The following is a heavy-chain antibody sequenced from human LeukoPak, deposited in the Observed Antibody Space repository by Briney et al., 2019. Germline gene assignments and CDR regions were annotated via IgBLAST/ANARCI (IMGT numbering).Heavy chain of an antibody. CDR1: GVSVSTSH. V-gene: IGHV4-59*02. J-gene: IGHJ4*02. CDR2: LSYTGKP. CDR3: SEGYFEPFDH. Sequence: SETLSLTFNVSGVSVSTSHWNWIRQRPGKGLDWIGCLSYTGKPDYNPSLTSRVSISLGSSTTHFSLKLTSVTAADTAVYYCSEGYFEPFDHWGQGILVTVSS. D-gene: IGHD2/OR15-2a*01.